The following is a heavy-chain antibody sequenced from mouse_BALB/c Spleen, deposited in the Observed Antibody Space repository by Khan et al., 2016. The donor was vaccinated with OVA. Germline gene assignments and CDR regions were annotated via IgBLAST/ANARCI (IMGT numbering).Heavy chain of an antibody. CDR2: VDPFNGAT. Sequence: EVKLQQSGPEVMKPGASVKISCKASGYSFTTYYIHWVKQSHGKSLEWIGYVDPFNGATTYNQKFKGKATLTVDRSSTTGYMHLSSLTSEDSAVYYCTRHGDVAWFAHWGQGTLVTVSA. J-gene: IGHJ3*01. CDR1: GYSFTTYY. D-gene: IGHD3-3*01. V-gene: IGHV1S135*01. CDR3: TRHGDVAWFAH.